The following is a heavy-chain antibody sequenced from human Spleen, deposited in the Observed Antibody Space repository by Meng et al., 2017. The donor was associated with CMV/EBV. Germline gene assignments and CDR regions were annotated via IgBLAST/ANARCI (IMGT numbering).Heavy chain of an antibody. V-gene: IGHV4-59*01. CDR3: AREDYGDHAQDY. D-gene: IGHD4-17*01. CDR1: GGSISSYY. Sequence: SETLSLTCTVSGGSISSYYWIWIRQPPGKGLEWIGYIYYSGSTNYNPSLKSRVTISVDTSKNQFSLKLSSVTAADTAVYYCAREDYGDHAQDYWGQGTLVTVSS. J-gene: IGHJ4*02. CDR2: IYYSGST.